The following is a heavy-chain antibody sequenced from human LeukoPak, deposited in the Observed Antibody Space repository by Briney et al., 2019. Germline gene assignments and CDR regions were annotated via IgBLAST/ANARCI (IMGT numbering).Heavy chain of an antibody. CDR2: ISSSSRYI. CDR3: AKDARRTSGWYFFDY. V-gene: IGHV3-21*04. D-gene: IGHD6-19*01. Sequence: GGSLRLSCAASGFTFSSYGMNWVRQAPGKGLELVSSISSSSRYIYYADSLKGRFTISRDNAKNSLYLQMNSLRAEDTAVYYCAKDARRTSGWYFFDYWGQGTLVTVSS. CDR1: GFTFSSYG. J-gene: IGHJ4*02.